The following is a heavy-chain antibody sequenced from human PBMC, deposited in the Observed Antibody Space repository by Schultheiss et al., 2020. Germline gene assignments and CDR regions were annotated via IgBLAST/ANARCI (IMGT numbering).Heavy chain of an antibody. CDR1: GFTFSSYS. CDR2: ISGSGGST. Sequence: GGSLRLSCAASGFTFSSYSMNWVRQAPGKGLEWVSAISGSGGSTNYADSVKGRFTISRDNSKNTLYLQMNSLRAEDTAVYYCARGYLGASSAFDIWGQGTMVTVSS. CDR3: ARGYLGASSAFDI. V-gene: IGHV3-23*01. J-gene: IGHJ3*02. D-gene: IGHD1-14*01.